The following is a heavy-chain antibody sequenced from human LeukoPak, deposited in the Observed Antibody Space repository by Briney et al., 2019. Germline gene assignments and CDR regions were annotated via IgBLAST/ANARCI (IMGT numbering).Heavy chain of an antibody. CDR3: TTVSSTVVTLHYYYYYMDV. V-gene: IGHV3-23*01. J-gene: IGHJ6*03. D-gene: IGHD4-23*01. CDR1: RFTFSRYG. CDR2: ISGSGDRT. Sequence: GGSLRLSCAASRFTFSRYGMNWVRQTPGKGLEWVSAISGSGDRTYHADSVRGRFTISRDNSKNMLYLQMNSLRAEDTAVYYCTTVSSTVVTLHYYYYYMDVWGKGTTVTISS.